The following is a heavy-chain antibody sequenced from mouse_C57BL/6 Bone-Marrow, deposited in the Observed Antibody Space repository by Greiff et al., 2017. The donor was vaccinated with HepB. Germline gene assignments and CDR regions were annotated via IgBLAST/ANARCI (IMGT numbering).Heavy chain of an antibody. CDR2: IYPGDGDT. V-gene: IGHV1-82*01. CDR3: ARSLYGKGYYAMDY. D-gene: IGHD2-1*01. J-gene: IGHJ4*01. Sequence: QVQLQQSGPELVKPGASVKISCKASGYAFSSSWMNWVKQRPGKGLEWIGRIYPGDGDTNYNGKFKGKATLTADKSSSTAYMQLSSLTSEDSAVYFCARSLYGKGYYAMDYWGRGTSVTVSS. CDR1: GYAFSSSW.